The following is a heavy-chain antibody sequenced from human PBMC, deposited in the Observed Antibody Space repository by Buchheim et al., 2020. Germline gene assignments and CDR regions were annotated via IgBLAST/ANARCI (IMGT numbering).Heavy chain of an antibody. CDR3: ARGRGLDC. D-gene: IGHD3-10*01. J-gene: IGHJ4*02. CDR2: IKQDGSEK. CDR1: GFTFSNFW. V-gene: IGHV3-7*03. Sequence: EVRLVESGGGLVQPGGSLRLSCAASGFTFSNFWMTWVRQAPGKGLEWVANIKQDGSEKYYVDSGKGRFTIFRDNAKNSLCLQVNSLRAEDTAVYYCARGRGLDCWGQGTL.